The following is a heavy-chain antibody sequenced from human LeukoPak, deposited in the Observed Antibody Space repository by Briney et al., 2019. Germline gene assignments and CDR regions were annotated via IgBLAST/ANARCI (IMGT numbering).Heavy chain of an antibody. Sequence: GGSVRLSCAASGFTFSSYAMSWVRQAPGKGLEWVSVISNSGGTTHYAASVKGRFTVSRDNSKNTVYLQMNSLRAEDTAVYYCANSASQTGGQLPFDYWGQGTLVTVSS. CDR1: GFTFSSYA. V-gene: IGHV3-23*01. D-gene: IGHD7-27*01. J-gene: IGHJ4*02. CDR2: ISNSGGTT. CDR3: ANSASQTGGQLPFDY.